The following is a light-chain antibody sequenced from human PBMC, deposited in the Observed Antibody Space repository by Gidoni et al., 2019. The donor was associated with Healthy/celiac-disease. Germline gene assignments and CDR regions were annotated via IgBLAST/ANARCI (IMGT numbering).Light chain of an antibody. Sequence: VSVSPGQTASITCSGDALPKQYAYWYQQKPGQAPVLVIYKDSERPSGIPERFSGSSSGTTVTLIISGVQAEDEADYYCQSADSSGTYVVFGGGTKLTVL. CDR2: KDS. V-gene: IGLV3-25*03. CDR3: QSADSSGTYVV. J-gene: IGLJ2*01. CDR1: ALPKQY.